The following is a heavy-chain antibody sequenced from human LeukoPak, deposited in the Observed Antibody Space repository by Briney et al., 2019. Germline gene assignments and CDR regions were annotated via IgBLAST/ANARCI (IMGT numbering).Heavy chain of an antibody. CDR1: GGSISSSSYY. J-gene: IGHJ4*02. CDR2: IYYSGST. D-gene: IGHD5-18*01. V-gene: IGHV4-39*07. CDR3: AVQGVDTATVVSY. Sequence: PSETLSLTCTVSGGSISSSSYYWGWIRQPPGKGLEWIGSIYYSGSTYYNPSLKSRVTISVDTSKNQFSLKLSSVTAADTAVYYCAVQGVDTATVVSYWGQRTLVTVSS.